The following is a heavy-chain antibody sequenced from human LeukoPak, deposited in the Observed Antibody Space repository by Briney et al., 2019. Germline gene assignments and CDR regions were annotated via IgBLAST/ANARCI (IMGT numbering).Heavy chain of an antibody. CDR3: ARAFRARYFDL. D-gene: IGHD2/OR15-2a*01. CDR1: GGSITSYY. J-gene: IGHJ2*01. Sequence: KPSETLSLTCTVSGGSITSYYWGWIRQPPGKGLEWIGIIYYSGSTYYNPSLKGRVTISVDTSKNQFSLKLSSVNAADTAVYYCARAFRARYFDLWGRGTLVTVSS. V-gene: IGHV4-39*01. CDR2: IYYSGST.